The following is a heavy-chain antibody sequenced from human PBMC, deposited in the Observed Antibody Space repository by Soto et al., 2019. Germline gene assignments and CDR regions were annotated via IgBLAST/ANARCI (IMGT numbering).Heavy chain of an antibody. V-gene: IGHV1-69*13. J-gene: IGHJ6*02. CDR2: IIPIFGTA. D-gene: IGHD6-6*01. CDR1: GGTFSSYA. Sequence: GASVKVSCKASGGTFSSYAISWVRQAPGQGLEWMGGIIPIFGTANYAQKFQGRVTITADESTSTAYMELSSLRSEDTAVYYCARKSIAAREYYYYYYGMDVWGQGTTVTVSS. CDR3: ARKSIAAREYYYYYYGMDV.